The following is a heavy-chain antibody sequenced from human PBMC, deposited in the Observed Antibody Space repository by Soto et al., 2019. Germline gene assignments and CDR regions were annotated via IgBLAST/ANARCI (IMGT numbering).Heavy chain of an antibody. J-gene: IGHJ5*02. CDR2: IYTSGST. CDR3: ARDGGVFAVTTSLNWFDP. V-gene: IGHV4-4*07. Sequence: PSETLSLTCTVSGGSISSYYWSWIRQPAGKGLEWVGRIYTSGSTNYNPSLKSRVTMSVDTSKNQFSLKLSSVTAADTAVYYCARDGGVFAVTTSLNWFDPWGQGTLVTVSS. D-gene: IGHD4-4*01. CDR1: GGSISSYY.